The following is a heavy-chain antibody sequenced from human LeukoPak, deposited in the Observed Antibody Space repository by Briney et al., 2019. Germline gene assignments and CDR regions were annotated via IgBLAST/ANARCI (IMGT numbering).Heavy chain of an antibody. D-gene: IGHD3-3*01. Sequence: GGSLRLSCAASGFTFSSYSMNWVRQAPGKGLEWVSSISSSSSYIYYADSVKGRFTISRDNAKNSLYLQMNSLRAEDTAVYYCAREGRFLEWSPYHDAFDIWGQGTMVTVSS. CDR1: GFTFSSYS. J-gene: IGHJ3*02. CDR2: ISSSSSYI. V-gene: IGHV3-21*01. CDR3: AREGRFLEWSPYHDAFDI.